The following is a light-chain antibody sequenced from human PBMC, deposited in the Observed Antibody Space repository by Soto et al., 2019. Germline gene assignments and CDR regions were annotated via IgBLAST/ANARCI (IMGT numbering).Light chain of an antibody. J-gene: IGLJ2*01. CDR3: SSSSRSTTSVI. Sequence: QSALTQPPSVSGSPGQSVTISCTGTSSDIGYYNRVSWYQQSPDTAPKLMLYEVSNRTSGVPDRFSGSKSGNTAALTISGLQAEDEAVFFCSSSSRSTTSVIFGGGTKLTVL. V-gene: IGLV2-18*02. CDR1: SSDIGYYNR. CDR2: EVS.